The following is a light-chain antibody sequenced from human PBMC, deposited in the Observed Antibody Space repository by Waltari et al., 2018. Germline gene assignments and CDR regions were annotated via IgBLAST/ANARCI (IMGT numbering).Light chain of an antibody. J-gene: IGKJ2*01. CDR2: AAF. CDR1: QNISSY. V-gene: IGKV1-39*01. CDR3: QQSYSTPRYT. Sequence: DIHMTRSPSSLSASVGDRVTITCRASQNISSYLNWYQQKPGKAPKLLIYAAFSLQSGVPSRFSGSGSGTDFTLTISSLQPEDFAIYYCQQSYSTPRYTFGQGTKLEIK.